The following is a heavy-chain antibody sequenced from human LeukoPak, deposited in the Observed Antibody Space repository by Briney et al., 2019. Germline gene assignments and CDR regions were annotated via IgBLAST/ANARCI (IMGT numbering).Heavy chain of an antibody. J-gene: IGHJ4*02. Sequence: ASVKVSCKASGYTVTSYYMHWVRQAPGQGLEWMGGIIPIFGTANYAQKFQGRVTITADESTSTAYMELSSLRSEDTAVYYCARDDHSGYYFDYWGQGTLVTVSS. CDR3: ARDDHSGYYFDY. CDR1: GYTVTSYY. CDR2: IIPIFGTA. D-gene: IGHD5-12*01. V-gene: IGHV1-69*13.